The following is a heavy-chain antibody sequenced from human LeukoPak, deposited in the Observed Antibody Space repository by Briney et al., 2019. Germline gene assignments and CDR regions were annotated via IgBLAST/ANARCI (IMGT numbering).Heavy chain of an antibody. Sequence: GGSLRLSCAASGFTFSSYEMNWVRQAPGKGLEWVSYISSSGSTIYYADSVKGRFTISRDNAKSSLYLQMNSLRAEDTAVYYCARMDYSFYDYWGQGTLVTVSS. CDR1: GFTFSSYE. D-gene: IGHD4-11*01. V-gene: IGHV3-48*03. J-gene: IGHJ4*02. CDR2: ISSSGSTI. CDR3: ARMDYSFYDY.